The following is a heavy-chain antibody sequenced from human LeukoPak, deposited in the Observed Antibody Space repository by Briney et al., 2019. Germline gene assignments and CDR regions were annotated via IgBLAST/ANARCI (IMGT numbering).Heavy chain of an antibody. CDR2: IYYSGST. D-gene: IGHD1-26*01. V-gene: IGHV4-61*01. CDR1: GGSISSSSYY. CDR3: ARTVGDSLNWFDP. J-gene: IGHJ5*02. Sequence: PSETLSLTCTVSGGSISSSSYYWSWIRQPPGKGLEWIGYIYYSGSTNYNPSLKSRVTISVDTSKNQFSLKLSSVTAADTAVYYCARTVGDSLNWFDPWGQGTLVTVSS.